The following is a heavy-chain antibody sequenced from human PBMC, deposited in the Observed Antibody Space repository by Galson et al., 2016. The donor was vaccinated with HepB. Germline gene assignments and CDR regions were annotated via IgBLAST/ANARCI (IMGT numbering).Heavy chain of an antibody. CDR1: GFIFSTYW. D-gene: IGHD1-14*01. V-gene: IGHV3-7*01. J-gene: IGHJ3*02. CDR3: TLNHDYAFHT. CDR2: LKPDGSVE. Sequence: SLRLSCAASGFIFSTYWMSGVRQVPGKRLEWVANLKPDGSVEYYVDSVWGRFSISRDNAKNSLYLQMNSLRAEDTGVYYCTLNHDYAFHTWGQGTVVTVS.